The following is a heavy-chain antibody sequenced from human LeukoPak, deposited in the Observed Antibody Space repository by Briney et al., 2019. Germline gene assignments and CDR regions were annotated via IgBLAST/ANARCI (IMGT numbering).Heavy chain of an antibody. CDR3: ATLKINYYGSGTYYKAGFDY. CDR1: GNTLTKLS. Sequence: ASVKVSCKVSGNTLTKLSMHWVRQAPGKGLEWMGGFDPEDDEAIYTQKFQGRVTMTEDTSTDTAYMELSSLRSEDTAVYFCATLKINYYGSGTYYKAGFDYWGQGTLVTVSS. CDR2: FDPEDDEA. D-gene: IGHD3-10*01. J-gene: IGHJ4*02. V-gene: IGHV1-24*01.